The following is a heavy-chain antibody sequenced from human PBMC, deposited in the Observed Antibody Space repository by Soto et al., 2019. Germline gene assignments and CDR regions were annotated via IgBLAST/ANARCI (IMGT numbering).Heavy chain of an antibody. J-gene: IGHJ4*02. V-gene: IGHV3-30*18. D-gene: IGHD3-16*02. CDR3: AKDSGYDYVWGSYPPPY. CDR1: GFTFSSHA. Sequence: GGSLRLSCAASGFTFSSHAMSWVRQAPGKGLEWVSVISYNGSNKYYADSVKGRFTISRDNSKNTLYLQMNSLRAEDTAVYYCAKDSGYDYVWGSYPPPYWGQGTLVTVSS. CDR2: ISYNGSNK.